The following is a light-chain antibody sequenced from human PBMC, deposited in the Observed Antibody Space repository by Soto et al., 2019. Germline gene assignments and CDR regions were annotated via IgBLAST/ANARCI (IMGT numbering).Light chain of an antibody. Sequence: QSVLTQPPSASGTPGQRVTISCSGSSSNIGSNNVNWYQQLPGTAPKLLIYSNNQRPSGVPDRFSASKSGTSASLAISGLQSEDEADYYCAAWDDSLNGVVFGGGTQLTVL. CDR3: AAWDDSLNGVV. V-gene: IGLV1-44*01. J-gene: IGLJ2*01. CDR2: SNN. CDR1: SSNIGSNN.